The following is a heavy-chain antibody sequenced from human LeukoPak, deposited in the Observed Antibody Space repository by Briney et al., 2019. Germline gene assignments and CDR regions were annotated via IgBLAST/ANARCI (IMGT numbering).Heavy chain of an antibody. CDR1: GFSFSGYA. CDR3: ANESPFLDY. CDR2: ISGSGGST. J-gene: IGHJ4*02. Sequence: GGSLRLSCAASGFSFSGYAMSWVRQAPGKGLEWVPVISGSGGSTYYADSVKGRFTISRDNSKNTLYLQMNSLRAEDTAVYYCANESPFLDYWGQGALVTVSS. V-gene: IGHV3-23*01.